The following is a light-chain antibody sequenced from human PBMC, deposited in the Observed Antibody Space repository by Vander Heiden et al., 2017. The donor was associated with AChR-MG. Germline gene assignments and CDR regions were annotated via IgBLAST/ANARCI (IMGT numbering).Light chain of an antibody. CDR2: EVT. J-gene: IGLJ3*02. Sequence: QDALTPPASVSGPPGHATTICCTVSRSDVANYNLVSWYQQHPHKAPKLMVYEVTTRPSGVSNRFSGSKSGNTASLTISGLQAEDEADYYCCSYAGTSTWVFGGGTKLTVL. CDR3: CSYAGTSTWV. V-gene: IGLV2-23*02. CDR1: RSDVANYNL.